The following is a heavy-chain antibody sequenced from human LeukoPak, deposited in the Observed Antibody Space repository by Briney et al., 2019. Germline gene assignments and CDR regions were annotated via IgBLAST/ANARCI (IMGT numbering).Heavy chain of an antibody. CDR2: ISYDGSNK. J-gene: IGHJ3*02. Sequence: GGSLRLSCAASGLTFSSYGMHWVRQAPGKGLEWVAVISYDGSNKYYADSVKGRFTISRDNSKNTLYLQMNSLRAEDTAVYYCAKLTQRWLQFRDAFDIWGQGTMVTVSS. CDR3: AKLTQRWLQFRDAFDI. CDR1: GLTFSSYG. V-gene: IGHV3-30*18. D-gene: IGHD5-24*01.